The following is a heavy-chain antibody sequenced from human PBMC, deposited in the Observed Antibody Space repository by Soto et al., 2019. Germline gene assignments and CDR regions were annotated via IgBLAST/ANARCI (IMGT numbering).Heavy chain of an antibody. CDR3: AKDALGKGYFDY. Sequence: QVQLVESGGGVVQPGRSLRLSCAASGFTFSSYSMHWVRQAPGKGLEWVAVISYDGSNKYYADSVKGRFTISRDNSKNTLYLQMNSLRAEDTAVYYCAKDALGKGYFDYWGQGTLVTVSS. J-gene: IGHJ4*02. CDR2: ISYDGSNK. CDR1: GFTFSSYS. V-gene: IGHV3-30*18.